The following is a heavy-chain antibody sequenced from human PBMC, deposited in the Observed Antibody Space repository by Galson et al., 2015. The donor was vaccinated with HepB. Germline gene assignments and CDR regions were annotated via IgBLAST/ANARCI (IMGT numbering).Heavy chain of an antibody. V-gene: IGHV1-18*04. J-gene: IGHJ4*02. CDR1: GYTFTTNG. CDR2: ISANRGNT. D-gene: IGHD6-6*01. Sequence: SVKVSCKASGYTFTTNGISWVRQAPGQGLEWMGWISANRGNTKYAQNFQGRVTLTRDKSTSTAYMELRSLRSDDTAAYYCARDREYRFDYWGQGTLVTVSS. CDR3: ARDREYRFDY.